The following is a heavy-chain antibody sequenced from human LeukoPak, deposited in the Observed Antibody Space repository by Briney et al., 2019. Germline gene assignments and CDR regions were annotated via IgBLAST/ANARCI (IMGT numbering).Heavy chain of an antibody. D-gene: IGHD1-26*01. V-gene: IGHV4-4*07. CDR3: ARVKSGSLLFDY. J-gene: IGHJ4*02. CDR2: ISPSGST. CDR1: DGSISSYY. Sequence: NASETLSLTCTVSDGSISSYYWSWIRQPAGKGLEWIGRISPSGSTNNNPSLESRVTLSVDTSKNQFSLKLRYVTAADTAVYYCARVKSGSLLFDYWDQGTLVTVSS.